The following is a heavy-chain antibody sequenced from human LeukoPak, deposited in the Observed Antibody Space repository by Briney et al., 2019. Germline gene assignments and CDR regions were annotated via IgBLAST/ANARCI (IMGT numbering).Heavy chain of an antibody. D-gene: IGHD3-22*01. J-gene: IGHJ4*02. Sequence: GASVKVSCKASGSTFTGYYMHWVRQAPGQGLEWMGWINANSGDTKYAQKFQGRVTMTRDTSISTAYMELSRLRSDDTAMYYCAREISGYSDYWGQGTLVTVSS. CDR2: INANSGDT. CDR3: AREISGYSDY. CDR1: GSTFTGYY. V-gene: IGHV1-2*02.